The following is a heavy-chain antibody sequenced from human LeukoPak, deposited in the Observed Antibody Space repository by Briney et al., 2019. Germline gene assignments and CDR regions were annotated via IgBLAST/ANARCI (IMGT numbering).Heavy chain of an antibody. CDR1: GFTFSSYG. V-gene: IGHV3-30*02. D-gene: IGHD6-13*01. CDR3: AKAKYSSSWHDAFDI. J-gene: IGHJ3*02. CDR2: IRHDGSNE. Sequence: GGSLRLSCAPSGFTFSSYGMHWVRQIPGRGLEWVAFIRHDGSNEYYADSVKGRFTISRDNSKNTLYLQMNSLRAEDTAVYYCAKAKYSSSWHDAFDIWGQGTMVTVSS.